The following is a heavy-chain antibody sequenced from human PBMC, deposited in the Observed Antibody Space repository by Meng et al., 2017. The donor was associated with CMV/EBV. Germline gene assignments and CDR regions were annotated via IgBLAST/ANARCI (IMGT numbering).Heavy chain of an antibody. Sequence: SWPASGFTFSSEAMHWVRQAPGKGLEWVAVISYDGSNKYYADSVKGRFTISRDNSKNTLYLQMNSLRAEDTAVYYCARGQAAAGTVYWGQGTLVTVSS. CDR2: ISYDGSNK. CDR3: ARGQAAAGTVY. J-gene: IGHJ4*02. CDR1: GFTFSSEA. D-gene: IGHD6-13*01. V-gene: IGHV3-30*04.